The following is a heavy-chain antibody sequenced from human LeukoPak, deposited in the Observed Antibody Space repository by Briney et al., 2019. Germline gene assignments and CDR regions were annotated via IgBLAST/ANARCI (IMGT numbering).Heavy chain of an antibody. V-gene: IGHV4-4*02. CDR1: GGSISSSNW. CDR3: ARTYYDILTGPAGRFDY. Sequence: SETLSLTCAVSGGSISSSNWWSWVRQPPGKGLEWIGEIYHSGSTNYNPSLKSRVTISVDKSKNQFSLKLSSVTAADTAVYYCARTYYDILTGPAGRFDYWGRGTLVTVSS. D-gene: IGHD3-9*01. CDR2: IYHSGST. J-gene: IGHJ4*02.